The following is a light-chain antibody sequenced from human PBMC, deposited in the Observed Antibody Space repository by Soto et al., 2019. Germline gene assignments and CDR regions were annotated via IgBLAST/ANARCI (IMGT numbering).Light chain of an antibody. CDR2: EGS. CDR3: CSYAGSSTLV. J-gene: IGLJ3*02. V-gene: IGLV2-23*01. Sequence: QAASVSGSPGQSITFSCTGTSSDVGSYNLVSWYQQHPGKAPKLMIYEGSKRPSGVSNRFSGSKSGNTASLTISGLQAEDEADYYCCSYAGSSTLVFGGGTKLTVL. CDR1: SSDVGSYNL.